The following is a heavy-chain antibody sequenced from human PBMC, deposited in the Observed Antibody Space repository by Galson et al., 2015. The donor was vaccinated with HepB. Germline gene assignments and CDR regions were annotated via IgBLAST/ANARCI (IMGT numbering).Heavy chain of an antibody. J-gene: IGHJ4*02. Sequence: SLRLSCAASGFTFSSYSMNWVRQAPGKGLEWVSSISSSSSYIYYADSVKGRFTISRDNAKNSLYLQMNSLRAEDTAVYYCARDWSIVGAAGHDYWGQGTLVTVSS. V-gene: IGHV3-21*01. CDR2: ISSSSSYI. CDR1: GFTFSSYS. CDR3: ARDWSIVGAAGHDY. D-gene: IGHD1-26*01.